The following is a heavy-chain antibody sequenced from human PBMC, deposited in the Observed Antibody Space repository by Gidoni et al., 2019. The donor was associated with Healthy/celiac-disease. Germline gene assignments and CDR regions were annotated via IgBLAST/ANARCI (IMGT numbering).Heavy chain of an antibody. V-gene: IGHV5-51*03. J-gene: IGHJ3*02. Sequence: EVQLVQSGAEVKKPGESLKISCKGSGYSLTSYWIGWVRQMPGKGLEGMGIIYPGDSDTRYSPSFQGQVTISADKSISTAYLQWSSLKASDTAMYYCARRMKYSSSWADDAFDIWGQGTMVTVSS. D-gene: IGHD6-13*01. CDR1: GYSLTSYW. CDR2: IYPGDSDT. CDR3: ARRMKYSSSWADDAFDI.